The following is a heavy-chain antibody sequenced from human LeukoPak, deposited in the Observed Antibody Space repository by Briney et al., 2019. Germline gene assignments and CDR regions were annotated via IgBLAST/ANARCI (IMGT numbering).Heavy chain of an antibody. Sequence: SETLSLTCTVSGGSISSYYWSWIRQPPGQGLEWIGYIYYSGSTNYNPSLKSRVTISVDTSKNQFSLKLSSVTAADTAVYYCARGHYYDSSGYYYTLSLAFDYWGQGTLVTVSS. D-gene: IGHD3-22*01. CDR1: GGSISSYY. CDR3: ARGHYYDSSGYYYTLSLAFDY. CDR2: IYYSGST. J-gene: IGHJ4*02. V-gene: IGHV4-59*01.